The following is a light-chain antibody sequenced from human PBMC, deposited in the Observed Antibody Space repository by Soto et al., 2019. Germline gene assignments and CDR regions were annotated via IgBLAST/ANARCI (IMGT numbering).Light chain of an antibody. J-gene: IGLJ1*01. V-gene: IGLV3-21*02. CDR3: QVWDNNSDHSV. Sequence: SYELTQPPSVSVAPGQTARITCGGNNIGGKSLHWYQQKPGQAPVLVVYDDGDRPSGIPERFSGSNSGNTATLTISRVEAGDEADYYCQVWDNNSDHSVFGTGTKVTV. CDR1: NIGGKS. CDR2: DDG.